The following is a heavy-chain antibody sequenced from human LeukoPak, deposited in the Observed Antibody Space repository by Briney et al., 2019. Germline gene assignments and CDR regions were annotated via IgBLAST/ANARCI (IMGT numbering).Heavy chain of an antibody. CDR2: INEPGTWP. V-gene: IGHV3-74*03. CDR3: VRSCSGSREY. D-gene: IGHD2-15*01. CDR1: GFTLSNYW. Sequence: PGGSLTLSCAASGFTLSNYWVHWVRQAPGEGLVWVSRINEPGTWPTYEDSVRGRFTTSRDNAKNTVSLHMKHLRAEDTAVYYCVRSCSGSREYWGQGTLVTVSS. J-gene: IGHJ4*02.